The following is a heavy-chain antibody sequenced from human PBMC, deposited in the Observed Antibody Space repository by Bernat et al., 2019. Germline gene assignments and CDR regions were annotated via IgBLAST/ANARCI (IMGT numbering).Heavy chain of an antibody. D-gene: IGHD1-26*01. Sequence: QVQLVESGGGVVQPGRSLRLSCAASGFTFSSYAMHWVRQAPGKGLEWVALISYDGSNKYYADSVKGRFTISRDNSKNTLYLQMNSLRAEDTAVYYCAKGPWERPEYWGQGTLVTVSS. CDR3: AKGPWERPEY. J-gene: IGHJ4*02. CDR2: ISYDGSNK. CDR1: GFTFSSYA. V-gene: IGHV3-30-3*01.